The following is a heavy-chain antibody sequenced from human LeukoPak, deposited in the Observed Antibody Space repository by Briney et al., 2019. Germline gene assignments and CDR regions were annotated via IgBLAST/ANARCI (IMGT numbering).Heavy chain of an antibody. CDR2: MNYGGST. CDR3: ARRVPGRSGNWFDP. V-gene: IGHV4-39*01. D-gene: IGHD2-2*01. J-gene: IGHJ5*02. CDR1: GGSISNSDYF. Sequence: SETLSLTCTVSGGSISNSDYFWGWIRPPPGKGLEWIGSMNYGGSTHDNPSLKSRVTISVDTSKNQVSLKLSSVTAADTAVYYCARRVPGRSGNWFDPWGQGTLVTVSS.